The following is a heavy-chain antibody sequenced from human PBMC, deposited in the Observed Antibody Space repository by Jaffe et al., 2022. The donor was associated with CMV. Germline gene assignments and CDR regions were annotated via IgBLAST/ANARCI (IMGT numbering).Heavy chain of an antibody. V-gene: IGHV3-74*01. CDR3: ARAKLDYYYYYMDV. Sequence: EVQLVESGGGLVQPGGSLRLSCAASGFTFSSYWMHWVRQAPGKGLVWVSRINSDGSSTSYADSVKGRFTISRDNAKNTLYLQMNSLRAEDTAVYYCARAKLDYYYYYMDVWGKGTTVTVSS. CDR1: GFTFSSYW. D-gene: IGHD1-26*01. J-gene: IGHJ6*03. CDR2: INSDGSST.